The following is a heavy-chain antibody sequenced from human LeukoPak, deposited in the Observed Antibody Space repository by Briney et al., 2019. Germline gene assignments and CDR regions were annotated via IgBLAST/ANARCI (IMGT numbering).Heavy chain of an antibody. CDR3: AKTWIQVEFDY. D-gene: IGHD5-18*01. CDR1: GGSISSYY. Sequence: SETLSLTCIVSGGSISSYYWSWIRQPPGKGLEWIGYIYYSGSTNYNSSLKSRVTILVDMSKNQFSLKLSSVTAADTAVYYCAKTWIQVEFDYWGQGTLVTVSS. CDR2: IYYSGST. J-gene: IGHJ4*02. V-gene: IGHV4-59*01.